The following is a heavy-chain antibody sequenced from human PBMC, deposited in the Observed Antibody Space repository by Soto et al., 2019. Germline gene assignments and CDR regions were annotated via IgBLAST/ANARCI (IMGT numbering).Heavy chain of an antibody. D-gene: IGHD2-8*01. Sequence: ETLSLTCTVSGGSISSYYWSWIRQPPGKGLEWIGYIYYSGSTNYNPSLKSRVTISVDTSKNQFSLKLSSVTAADTAAYYCARGYCTNGVCYTGDFDYWGQGTLVTVSS. CDR1: GGSISSYY. V-gene: IGHV4-59*01. J-gene: IGHJ4*02. CDR2: IYYSGST. CDR3: ARGYCTNGVCYTGDFDY.